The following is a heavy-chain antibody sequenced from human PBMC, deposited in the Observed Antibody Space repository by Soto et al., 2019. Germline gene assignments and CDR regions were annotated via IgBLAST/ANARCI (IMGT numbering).Heavy chain of an antibody. D-gene: IGHD2-15*01. Sequence: SETLSLTCTVSGGSISSYYWSWIRQPAGKGLEWIGRIYTSGSTNYNPSLKSRVTMSVDTSKNQFSLKLSSVTAADTAVYYCARAYCSGGSCYTSWFDPWGQGPLVTI. V-gene: IGHV4-4*07. CDR2: IYTSGST. CDR1: GGSISSYY. J-gene: IGHJ5*02. CDR3: ARAYCSGGSCYTSWFDP.